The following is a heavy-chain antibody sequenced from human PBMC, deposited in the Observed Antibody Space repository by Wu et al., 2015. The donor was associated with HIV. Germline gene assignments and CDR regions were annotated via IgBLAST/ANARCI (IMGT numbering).Heavy chain of an antibody. CDR3: AVEGAAAGQGLARP. Sequence: AQLVQSGTEMKKPGASVRVSCKASGYTFSSYGISWVRQAPGQGLEWMGWISAYSGKTNYAQKFQGRVTMTTDTSTNTAYMELRNLRSDDMAVYYCAVEGAAAGQGLARPWGQGTWSPSPQ. CDR1: GYTFSSYG. V-gene: IGHV1-18*03. J-gene: IGHJ5*02. CDR2: ISAYSGKT. D-gene: IGHD6-19*01.